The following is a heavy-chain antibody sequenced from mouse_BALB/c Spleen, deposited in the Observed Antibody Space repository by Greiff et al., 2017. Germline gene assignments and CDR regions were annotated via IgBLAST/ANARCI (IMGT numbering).Heavy chain of an antibody. D-gene: IGHD1-1*01. CDR1: GFTFSDFY. CDR2: SRNKANDYTT. Sequence: EVMLVESGGGLVQPGGSLRLSCATSGFTFSDFYMEWVRQPPGKRLEWIAASRNKANDYTTEYSASVKGRFIVSRDTSQSILYLQMNALRAEDTDISSCSSYAHYYGSSYGGFAYWGQGTLVTVSA. CDR3: SSYAHYYGSSYGGFAY. V-gene: IGHV7-1*02. J-gene: IGHJ3*01.